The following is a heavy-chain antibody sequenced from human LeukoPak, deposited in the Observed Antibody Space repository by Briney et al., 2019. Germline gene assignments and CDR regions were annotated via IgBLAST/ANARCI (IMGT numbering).Heavy chain of an antibody. V-gene: IGHV3-21*01. Sequence: GGSLRLSCAASGFSFSGYSMNWVRQAPGKGLEWVSSISSSSNYIDYADSVKGRFTISRDNAKNSLYLQMNSLRVEDTAVYYCARDDASSSFTYWGQGALVTVSS. CDR2: ISSSSNYI. D-gene: IGHD3-16*01. CDR1: GFSFSGYS. J-gene: IGHJ4*02. CDR3: ARDDASSSFTY.